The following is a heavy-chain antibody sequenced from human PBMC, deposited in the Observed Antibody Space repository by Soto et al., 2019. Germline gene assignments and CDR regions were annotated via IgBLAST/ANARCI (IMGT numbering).Heavy chain of an antibody. D-gene: IGHD3-22*01. CDR3: ARVNLRQYYDTSGFRGLDF. CDR2: INSDGSIT. V-gene: IGHV3-74*01. J-gene: IGHJ4*02. CDR1: GFTFSSYW. Sequence: VGSLRLSCAASGFTFSSYWMYWVRQAPGKGLVWVSRINSDGSITSYADSVKGRFTISRDTSRNTMYLQMNSLRAEDTAVYFCARVNLRQYYDTSGFRGLDFWGLGTLVPSPQ.